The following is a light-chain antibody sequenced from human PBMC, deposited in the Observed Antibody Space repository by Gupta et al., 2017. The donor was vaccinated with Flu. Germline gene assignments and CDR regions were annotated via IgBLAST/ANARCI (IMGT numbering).Light chain of an antibody. CDR2: AAS. CDR3: QQYYSYPL. V-gene: IGKV1-8*01. Sequence: TGDRVTITCRASQGISSYLAWYQQKPGKAPKLLIYAASTLQSGVPSRFSGSGSGTDFTLTISCLQSEDFATYYCQQYYSYPLFGPGTKVDIK. CDR1: QGISSY. J-gene: IGKJ3*01.